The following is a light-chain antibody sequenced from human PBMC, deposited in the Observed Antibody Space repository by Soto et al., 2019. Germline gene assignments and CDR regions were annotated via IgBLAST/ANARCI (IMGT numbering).Light chain of an antibody. V-gene: IGKV3-20*01. Sequence: EIVLTQAPGTLSLSPGARATLSCRASQSVGNSYLAWYQQKPGQAPRLLIYGASSRATGIPDRFSGSGSGTDFTLTISRLEPEDFAVYYCQQYGSSPRTFGQGTKVEIK. CDR3: QQYGSSPRT. J-gene: IGKJ1*01. CDR1: QSVGNSY. CDR2: GAS.